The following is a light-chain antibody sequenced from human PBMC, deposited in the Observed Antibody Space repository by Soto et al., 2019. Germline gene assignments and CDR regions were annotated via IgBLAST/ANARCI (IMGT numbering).Light chain of an antibody. J-gene: IGKJ4*01. CDR3: QQYYSYPLT. V-gene: IGKV1-8*01. CDR2: AAS. Sequence: AIRMTQSPSSLSASTGDRVTITCRASQGISSYLAWYQQKPGKAPKLLIYAASTLQSGVPSRFSGSGSGTDFTLTISCLQSEDFATYYCQQYYSYPLTFGRGTKVEIK. CDR1: QGISSY.